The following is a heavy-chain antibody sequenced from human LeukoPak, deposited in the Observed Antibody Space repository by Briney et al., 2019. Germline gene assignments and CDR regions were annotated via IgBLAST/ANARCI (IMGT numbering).Heavy chain of an antibody. CDR2: IYSGGST. Sequence: GGSLRLSCAASGFTVNSNYMSWVRQAPGKGLEWVSIIYSGGSTYYADSVKGRFTISRDNSKNTLYLQMNSQRADDTAVYYCARGYGFDYWGQGTLVTVSS. J-gene: IGHJ4*02. CDR3: ARGYGFDY. CDR1: GFTVNSNY. D-gene: IGHD5-18*01. V-gene: IGHV3-53*01.